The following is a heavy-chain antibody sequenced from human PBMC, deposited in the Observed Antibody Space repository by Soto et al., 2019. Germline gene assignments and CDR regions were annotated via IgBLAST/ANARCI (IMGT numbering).Heavy chain of an antibody. Sequence: TLSLTCSVSGGSISNGGYYRSWIRQHPGKGLERIGYIYYTGSTYYNPSLKSRVFTSVDTSENEFSLNINSVTAADTAVYYCARGSLYYNSSGLYPEVFWDDSWGQGTLVTVSS. V-gene: IGHV4-31*03. CDR1: GGSISNGGYY. CDR3: ARGSLYYNSSGLYPEVFWDDS. CDR2: IYYTGST. J-gene: IGHJ4*02. D-gene: IGHD3-22*01.